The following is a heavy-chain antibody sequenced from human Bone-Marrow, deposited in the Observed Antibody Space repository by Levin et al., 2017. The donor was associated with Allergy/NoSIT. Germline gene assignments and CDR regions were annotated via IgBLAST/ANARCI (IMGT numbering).Heavy chain of an antibody. CDR1: GFTVSSNY. Sequence: GESLKISCAASGFTVSSNYMSWVRQAPGKGLEWVSVIYSGGSTYYADSVKGRFTISRDNSKNTLYLQMNSLRAEDTAVYYCVRVWEDRGYSYGWGFDYWGQGTLVTVSS. D-gene: IGHD5-18*01. V-gene: IGHV3-66*01. CDR2: IYSGGST. CDR3: VRVWEDRGYSYGWGFDY. J-gene: IGHJ4*02.